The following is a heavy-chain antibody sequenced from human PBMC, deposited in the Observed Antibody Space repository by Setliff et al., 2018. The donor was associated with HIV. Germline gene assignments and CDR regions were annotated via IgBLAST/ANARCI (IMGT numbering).Heavy chain of an antibody. V-gene: IGHV4-39*02. CDR3: AREFSSSSFDQ. CDR2: IYYSGTT. CDR1: GGSISSGSHY. D-gene: IGHD6-6*01. J-gene: IGHJ4*02. Sequence: ASETLSLTCSVSGGSISSGSHYWGWIRQAPGKGLEWIGNIYYSGTTFYNPSLKSRVSISVDTSRNGFSLKLTSVTAADTAVYYCAREFSSSSFDQWGQGTPVTVSS.